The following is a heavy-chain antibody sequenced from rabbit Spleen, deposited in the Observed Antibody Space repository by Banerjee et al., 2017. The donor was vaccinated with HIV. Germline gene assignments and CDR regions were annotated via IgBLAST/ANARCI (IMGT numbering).Heavy chain of an antibody. CDR2: INTYTGRP. CDR1: GFSFDSDYV. V-gene: IGHV1S45*01. D-gene: IGHD6-1*01. CDR3: ARGVYGGYGYGFTRLDL. J-gene: IGHJ3*01. Sequence: QEQLEESGGDLVKPEGSLTLTCTASGFSFDSDYVMCWVRQAPGKGLEWIACINTYTGRPVYASWTKGPFTISKTASTTVTLRMTRLTAADTATYFCARGVYGGYGYGFTRLDLWGPGTLVTVS.